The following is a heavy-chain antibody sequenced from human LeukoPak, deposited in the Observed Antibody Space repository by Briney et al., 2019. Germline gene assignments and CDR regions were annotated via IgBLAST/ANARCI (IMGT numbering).Heavy chain of an antibody. V-gene: IGHV4-38-2*01. CDR1: GYSISSGYY. CDR3: AKLVPASDY. J-gene: IGHJ4*02. Sequence: PSETLSLTCAVSGYSISSGYYWGWIRQPPGKGLEWIGSIYHSGSTYYNPSLKSRVTISVDTSKNQFSLKLSSVPAADTAVYYCAKLVPASDYWGQGNLVTVSS. D-gene: IGHD2-2*01. CDR2: IYHSGST.